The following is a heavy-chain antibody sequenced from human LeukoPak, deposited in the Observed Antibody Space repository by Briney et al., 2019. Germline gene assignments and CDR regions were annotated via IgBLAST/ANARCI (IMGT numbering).Heavy chain of an antibody. D-gene: IGHD4-17*01. CDR3: ARDVAYGDYPDY. CDR1: GGSISSGDYY. Sequence: SQTLSLTCTVSGGSISSGDYYWSWIRQPPGKGLEWIGYIYYSGSTYYNPSLKSRVTISVDTSKNQFSLKLSSVTAADTAVYYCARDVAYGDYPDYWGQGTLVTVSS. CDR2: IYYSGST. V-gene: IGHV4-30-4*01. J-gene: IGHJ4*02.